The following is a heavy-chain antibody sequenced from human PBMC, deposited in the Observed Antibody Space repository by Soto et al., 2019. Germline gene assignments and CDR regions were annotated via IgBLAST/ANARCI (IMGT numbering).Heavy chain of an antibody. CDR1: GYSFTTYW. V-gene: IGHV5-51*01. CDR3: ASPLTPGGGYDAFDI. J-gene: IGHJ3*02. CDR2: IYPGDSDT. Sequence: GESLKISCKGSGYSFTTYWIGWVRQMPGKGLECMGIIYPGDSDTRYSPSFQGQVTISADKSISTAYLQWSSLKASDTAMYYCASPLTPGGGYDAFDIGGQGTMVTVS. D-gene: IGHD2-15*01.